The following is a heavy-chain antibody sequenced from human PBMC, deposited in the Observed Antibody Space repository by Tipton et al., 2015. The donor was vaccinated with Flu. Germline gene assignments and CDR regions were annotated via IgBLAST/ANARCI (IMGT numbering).Heavy chain of an antibody. D-gene: IGHD2-2*02. CDR3: ARGDVGYCSSTSCYTGHDY. V-gene: IGHV3-33*01. CDR1: GFTFSSYG. Sequence: SGFTFSSYGMHWVRQAPGKGLEWVAVIWYDGSHKYYADSVKGRFTISRDNSKNTLYLQMNSLRAEDTAVYYCARGDVGYCSSTSCYTGHDYWGQGTLVTVSS. CDR2: IWYDGSHK. J-gene: IGHJ4*02.